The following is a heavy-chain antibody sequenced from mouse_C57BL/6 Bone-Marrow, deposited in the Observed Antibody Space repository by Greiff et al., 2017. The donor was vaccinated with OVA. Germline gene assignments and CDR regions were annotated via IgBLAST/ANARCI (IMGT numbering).Heavy chain of an antibody. D-gene: IGHD2-3*01. CDR1: GYTFTDYY. J-gene: IGHJ2*01. Sequence: EVQLQQSGPELVKPGASVKISCKASGYTFTDYYMNWVKQSHGKSLEWIGDINPNNGGTSYNQKFKGKATLTVDKSSSTAYMELRSLTSEDSAVYYCAMVDGYPRDYWGQGTTLTVSS. CDR3: AMVDGYPRDY. CDR2: INPNNGGT. V-gene: IGHV1-26*01.